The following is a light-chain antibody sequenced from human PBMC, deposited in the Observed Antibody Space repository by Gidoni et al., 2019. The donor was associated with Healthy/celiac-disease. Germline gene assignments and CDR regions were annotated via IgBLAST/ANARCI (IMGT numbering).Light chain of an antibody. Sequence: SYELTQPPSVSVSPGQTASITCSGDKLGDKYACWYQPKPGQSPVLVIYQDSKLPSGIPERFSGSNSGNTATLTISGTQAMDEADYYCQAWDSSTDVVVGGGTKLTVL. CDR2: QDS. J-gene: IGLJ2*01. CDR3: QAWDSSTDVV. V-gene: IGLV3-1*01. CDR1: KLGDKY.